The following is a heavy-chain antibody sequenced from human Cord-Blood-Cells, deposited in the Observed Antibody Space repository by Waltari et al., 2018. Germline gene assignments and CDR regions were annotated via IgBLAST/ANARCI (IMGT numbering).Heavy chain of an antibody. CDR3: ARVYDFWSGPSYYFDY. Sequence: QVQLVQSGAEVKKPGASVKVSCKASGYNFTGYYMHWVRPAPGQGLEWMGWINPNSGGTNYAQKFQGRVTMTRDTSISTAYMELSRLRSDDTAVYYCARVYDFWSGPSYYFDYWGQGTLVTVSS. CDR1: GYNFTGYY. V-gene: IGHV1-2*02. CDR2: INPNSGGT. D-gene: IGHD3-3*01. J-gene: IGHJ4*02.